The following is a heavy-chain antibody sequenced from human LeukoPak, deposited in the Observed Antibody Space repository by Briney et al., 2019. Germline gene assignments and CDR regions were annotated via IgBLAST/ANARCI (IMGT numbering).Heavy chain of an antibody. D-gene: IGHD3-9*01. J-gene: IGHJ4*02. Sequence: ASVKVSCKASGYTFTSYAMHWVRQAPGQRLEWMGWIYAGNGNTKYSQKFQGRVTITRDTSASTAYMELSSLRSEDTAVYYCARDPGQYYDILTGYYTPYYFDYWGQGTLVTVSS. CDR2: IYAGNGNT. V-gene: IGHV1-3*01. CDR1: GYTFTSYA. CDR3: ARDPGQYYDILTGYYTPYYFDY.